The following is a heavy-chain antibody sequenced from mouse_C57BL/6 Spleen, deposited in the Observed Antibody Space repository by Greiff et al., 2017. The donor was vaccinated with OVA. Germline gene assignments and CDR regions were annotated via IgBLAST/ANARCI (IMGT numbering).Heavy chain of an antibody. CDR1: GFNIKDYY. J-gene: IGHJ3*01. V-gene: IGHV14-1*01. D-gene: IGHD1-1*01. CDR3: TKGDYGSSSWFAY. CDR2: LDPEDGDT. Sequence: EVKLMESGAELVRPGASVKLSCTASGFNIKDYYMHWVKQRPEQGLEWIGRLDPEDGDTEYAPKFQGKATMTADTSSNTAYLQLSSLTSEDTAVYYCTKGDYGSSSWFAYWGQGTLVTVSA.